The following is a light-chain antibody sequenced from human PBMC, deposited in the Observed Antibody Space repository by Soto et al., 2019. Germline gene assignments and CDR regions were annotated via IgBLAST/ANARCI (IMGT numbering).Light chain of an antibody. CDR1: QAISSS. CDR2: AAS. V-gene: IGKV1-9*01. J-gene: IGKJ4*01. CDR3: QQLNSYPLT. Sequence: DLQLTQSPSFLSASVGDKATITCRASQAISSSLAWYQQNPGKAPKLLIYAASTLQSGVPSRFSGSGSGTEFTLTISSLQPEDFATYYCQQLNSYPLTFGGGAKVEI.